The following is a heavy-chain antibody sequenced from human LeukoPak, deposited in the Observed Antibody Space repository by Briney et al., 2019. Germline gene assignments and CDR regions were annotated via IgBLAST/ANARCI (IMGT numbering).Heavy chain of an antibody. CDR1: GFTFSSYS. J-gene: IGHJ4*02. CDR2: ISSSSSYI. V-gene: IGHV3-21*01. D-gene: IGHD7-27*01. CDR3: ARDLNWETY. Sequence: GGSLRLSCAASGFTFSSYSMNWVRQAPGKGLEGVSAISSSSSYIYYADYVKGRFTLSRDNEKNSLYLQMNSLRVEDTAVYYCARDLNWETYWGQGTLVSVSS.